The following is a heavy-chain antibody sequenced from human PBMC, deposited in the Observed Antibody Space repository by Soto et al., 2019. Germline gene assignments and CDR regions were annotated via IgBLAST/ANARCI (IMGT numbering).Heavy chain of an antibody. J-gene: IGHJ6*02. CDR1: GFTFSSYS. CDR3: AREGLYTLGYYYYGMDV. D-gene: IGHD3-16*01. Sequence: LRLSCAASGFTFSSYSMNWVRQAPGKGLEWVSSISSSSSYIYYADSVKGRFTISRDNAKNSLYLQMNSLRAEDTAVYYCAREGLYTLGYYYYGMDVWGQGTTATVSS. V-gene: IGHV3-21*01. CDR2: ISSSSSYI.